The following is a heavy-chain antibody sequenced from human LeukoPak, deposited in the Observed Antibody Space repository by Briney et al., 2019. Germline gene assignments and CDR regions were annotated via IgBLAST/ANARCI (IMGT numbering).Heavy chain of an antibody. CDR1: GFTFSSYS. CDR2: ISGSGGST. V-gene: IGHV3-23*01. D-gene: IGHD4-17*01. CDR3: ARHGDSMIFDY. Sequence: GGSLRLSCAASGFTFSSYSMNWVRQAPGKGLEWVSAISGSGGSTYYADSVKGRFTISRDNSKNTLYLQMNSLRAEDTAVYYCARHGDSMIFDYWGQGTLVTVSS. J-gene: IGHJ4*02.